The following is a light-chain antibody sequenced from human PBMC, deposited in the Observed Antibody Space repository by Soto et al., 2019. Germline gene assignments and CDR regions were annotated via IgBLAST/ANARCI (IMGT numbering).Light chain of an antibody. J-gene: IGLJ1*01. CDR3: ETWDSNTHV. CDR2: LEGSGTY. CDR1: RGHSRHI. V-gene: IGLV4-60*02. Sequence: QSVLTQSSSASASLGSSVKLTCTLSRGHSRHIIAWHQQQPGKAPRYLLKLEGSGTYNKGSGVPDRFSGSSSGADRYLTISNLQFEDEADYYCETWDSNTHVFGTGTKLTVL.